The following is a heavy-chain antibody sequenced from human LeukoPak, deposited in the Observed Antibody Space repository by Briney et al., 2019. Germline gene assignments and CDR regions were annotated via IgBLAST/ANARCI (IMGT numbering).Heavy chain of an antibody. D-gene: IGHD3-9*01. V-gene: IGHV4-59*01. Sequence: SETLSLTCTVSGGSISSYYWSWIRQPPGKGLEWIGYIYYSGSTNYNPSLKSRVTISVDTSKNQFSLKLSSVTAADTAVYYCARGGYDILDYWGQGTLVTVSS. J-gene: IGHJ4*02. CDR3: ARGGYDILDY. CDR2: IYYSGST. CDR1: GGSISSYY.